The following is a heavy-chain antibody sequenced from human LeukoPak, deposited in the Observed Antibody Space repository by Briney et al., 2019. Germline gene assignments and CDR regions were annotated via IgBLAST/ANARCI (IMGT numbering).Heavy chain of an antibody. Sequence: GGSLRLSCAASGFTFSSYAMSWVRQAPGKGLEWVAVISYDGSNKYYADSVKGRFTISRDNSKNTLYLQMNSLRAEDTAVYYCARAAAIPTWGQGTLVTVSS. CDR1: GFTFSSYA. CDR3: ARAAAIPT. J-gene: IGHJ5*02. V-gene: IGHV3-30-3*01. CDR2: ISYDGSNK.